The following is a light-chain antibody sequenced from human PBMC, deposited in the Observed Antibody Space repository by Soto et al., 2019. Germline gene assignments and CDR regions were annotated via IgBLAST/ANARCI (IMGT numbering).Light chain of an antibody. Sequence: DIPMTQSPSVLSASVGDTVTINCRASQALSNYLAWYQQKPGKAPDLLIYSASTLQSGVPSRFSGSGSETEFSLTIRALQPEDFATYYCQQLSRYPLTFGGGTKVDIK. J-gene: IGKJ4*01. V-gene: IGKV1-9*01. CDR3: QQLSRYPLT. CDR1: QALSNY. CDR2: SAS.